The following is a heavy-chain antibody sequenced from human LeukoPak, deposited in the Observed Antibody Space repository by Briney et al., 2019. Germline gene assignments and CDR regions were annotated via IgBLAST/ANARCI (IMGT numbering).Heavy chain of an antibody. J-gene: IGHJ2*01. CDR2: INPNSGGT. CDR3: ARDVTGDQSWFFDL. V-gene: IGHV1-2*02. Sequence: ASVKVSCKASGYTFTAYYIHWVRRAPGQGLEWMGWINPNSGGTNYAQKFQGRVTMTRDTSISTAYMELSRLRSDDTAVYYCARDVTGDQSWFFDLWGRGTLVTVSS. D-gene: IGHD7-27*01. CDR1: GYTFTAYY.